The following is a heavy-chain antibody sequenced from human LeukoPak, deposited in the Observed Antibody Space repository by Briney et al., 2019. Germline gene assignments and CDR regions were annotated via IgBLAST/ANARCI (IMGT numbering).Heavy chain of an antibody. CDR3: ARGYYYDSSGPVYFDY. CDR2: INPSGGST. J-gene: IGHJ4*02. Sequence: GASVKVSCKASGYTFASYYMHWVRQAPGQGLEWMGIINPSGGSTSYAQKFQGRVTMTRDTSTSTVYMELSSLRSEDTAVYYCARGYYYDSSGPVYFDYWGQGTLVTVSS. D-gene: IGHD3-22*01. CDR1: GYTFASYY. V-gene: IGHV1-46*01.